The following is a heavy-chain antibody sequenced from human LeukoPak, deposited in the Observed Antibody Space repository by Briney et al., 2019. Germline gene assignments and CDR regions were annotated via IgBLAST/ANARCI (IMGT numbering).Heavy chain of an antibody. CDR2: ISVNSNYI. V-gene: IGHV3-21*01. Sequence: GGSLRLSCAASGFTFSTYSMNWVRQAPGKGLEWVSSISVNSNYIYYADSVKGRFTISRDNAKNSLYLQMNSLRAEDTAVYYCARDLYSDNLGAFDIWGQGTMVTVSS. CDR1: GFTFSTYS. J-gene: IGHJ3*02. D-gene: IGHD1-26*01. CDR3: ARDLYSDNLGAFDI.